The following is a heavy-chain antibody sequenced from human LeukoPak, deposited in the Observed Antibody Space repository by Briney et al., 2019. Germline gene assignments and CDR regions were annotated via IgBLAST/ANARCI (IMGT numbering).Heavy chain of an antibody. V-gene: IGHV3-21*01. CDR2: ISSSSSYI. CDR3: ARDATSYVWGSHGAFDI. D-gene: IGHD3-16*01. Sequence: KAGGSLRLSCAASGFTFSSYSMNWIRQAPGKGLEWVSFISSSSSYIYYADSVKGRFTISRDNAKNSLYLQMNSLRAEDTAVYYCARDATSYVWGSHGAFDIWGQGTMVTVSS. J-gene: IGHJ3*02. CDR1: GFTFSSYS.